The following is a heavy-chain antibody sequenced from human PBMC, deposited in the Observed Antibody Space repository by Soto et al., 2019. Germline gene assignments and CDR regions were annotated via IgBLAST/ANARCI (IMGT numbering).Heavy chain of an antibody. CDR1: GYVFTTYW. J-gene: IGHJ5*02. CDR3: ARVRVSAFYDNWFDP. CDR2: IDPGDSYI. Sequence: HGESLKISCQGSGYVFTTYWITWVRQMPGKGLEWMGRIDPGDSYINYSPSFQGHVTISVDTSINTAYLQFHSLKASDTAIYYCARVRVSAFYDNWFDPWGQGTLVTVSS. V-gene: IGHV5-10-1*01. D-gene: IGHD3-10*01.